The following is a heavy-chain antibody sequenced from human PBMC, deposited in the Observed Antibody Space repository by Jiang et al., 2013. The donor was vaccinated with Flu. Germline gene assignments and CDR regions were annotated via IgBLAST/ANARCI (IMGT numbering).Heavy chain of an antibody. J-gene: IGHJ3*02. CDR1: IHLQKLC. CDR3: VREYDAFDM. CDR2: ISSRSNTK. V-gene: IGHV3-48*01. Sequence: VQLVESGEAWFSLGVPETLLCSLWIHLQKLCRELGPPGSREGLEWISYISSRSNTKYYTDFVKGRFTISRDNEKKSLYLQMNSLRAEDTAVYYCVREYDAFDMWGQGTVVTVSS.